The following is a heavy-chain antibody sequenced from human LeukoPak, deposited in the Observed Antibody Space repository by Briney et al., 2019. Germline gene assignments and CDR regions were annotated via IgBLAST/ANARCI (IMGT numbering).Heavy chain of an antibody. V-gene: IGHV1-2*02. Sequence: ASVKVSCKASGYTFTGYYMHWVRQAPGQGLEWMGWINPNSGGTNYAQKFQGRVTMTRDTSISTAYMELSRLRSDDRAVYYCARRGLKATGVVDYWGQGTLVTVSS. CDR1: GYTFTGYY. CDR3: ARRGLKATGVVDY. J-gene: IGHJ4*02. CDR2: INPNSGGT. D-gene: IGHD5-12*01.